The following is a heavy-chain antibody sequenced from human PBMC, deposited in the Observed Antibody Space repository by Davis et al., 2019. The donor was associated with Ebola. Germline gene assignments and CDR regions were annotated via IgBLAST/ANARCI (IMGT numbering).Heavy chain of an antibody. V-gene: IGHV1-69*10. D-gene: IGHD3-10*01. CDR1: GDTFSKYA. CDR3: ARDGASGSYDY. Sequence: SVKVSCKTSGDTFSKYAINWVRQAPGKGLEWMGGIIPILGISNYAQKFQGRVTFIADKSTNTTYMEVSSLRSEDTAVYYCARDGASGSYDYWGQGTLVSVSS. J-gene: IGHJ4*02. CDR2: IIPILGIS.